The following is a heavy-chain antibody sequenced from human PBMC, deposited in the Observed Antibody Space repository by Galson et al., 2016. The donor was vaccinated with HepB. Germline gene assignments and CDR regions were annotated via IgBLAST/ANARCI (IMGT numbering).Heavy chain of an antibody. V-gene: IGHV3-33*01. J-gene: IGHJ6*02. CDR3: ARDGIPSPQDIGGRLPPPYYYGMDV. CDR2: IWYDGSKK. CDR1: GFTFSNYG. Sequence: SLRLSCAASGFTFSNYGMHWVRQAPGKGLEWVALIWYDGSKKYYAESVKGRLTISRDNSKNTLDLQMNSLRAEDTAVYYCARDGIPSPQDIGGRLPPPYYYGMDVWGQGTVVTVSS. D-gene: IGHD6-6*01.